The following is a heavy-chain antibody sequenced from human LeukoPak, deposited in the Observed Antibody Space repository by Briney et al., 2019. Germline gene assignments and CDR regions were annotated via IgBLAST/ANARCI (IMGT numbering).Heavy chain of an antibody. J-gene: IGHJ4*02. Sequence: PGGSLRLSCAASGFTFDYYTMHWVRQAPGKGLEWVSLISWDGGYKYYADSVKGRFTISRDNSKSSLYLQMNSLRTEDTALYYPAKGLSVYDFSGGDYWGQGTLVTVSS. CDR2: ISWDGGYK. V-gene: IGHV3-43*01. D-gene: IGHD3-3*01. CDR1: GFTFDYYT. CDR3: AKGLSVYDFSGGDY.